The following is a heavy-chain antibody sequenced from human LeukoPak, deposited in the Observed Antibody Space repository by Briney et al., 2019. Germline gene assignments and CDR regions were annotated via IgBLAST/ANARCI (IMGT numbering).Heavy chain of an antibody. Sequence: ASVKVSCKASGYTFTGYYMHWVRQAPGQGLEWMGWINPNSGGTNYAQKFQGWVTMTRDTSISTAYMELSSLRSDDTAVYYCAAELYGGNSDCCNFELWGQGTVVTVSS. V-gene: IGHV1-2*04. D-gene: IGHD4-23*01. CDR2: INPNSGGT. CDR1: GYTFTGYY. CDR3: AAELYGGNSDCCNFEL. J-gene: IGHJ3*01.